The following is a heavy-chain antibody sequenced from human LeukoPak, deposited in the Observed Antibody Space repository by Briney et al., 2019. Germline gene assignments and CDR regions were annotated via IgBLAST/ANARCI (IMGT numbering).Heavy chain of an antibody. D-gene: IGHD3-22*01. Sequence: ASVKVSCKASGYTFTDYYMHWVRQAPGQGLEWMGWINPNSGATNYAQKFQGRVSMPRDTSTRTAYMELSRLRSDDTAVYFCARSGSTGYSLDYWGQGTLVTVSS. J-gene: IGHJ4*02. V-gene: IGHV1-2*02. CDR1: GYTFTDYY. CDR3: ARSGSTGYSLDY. CDR2: INPNSGAT.